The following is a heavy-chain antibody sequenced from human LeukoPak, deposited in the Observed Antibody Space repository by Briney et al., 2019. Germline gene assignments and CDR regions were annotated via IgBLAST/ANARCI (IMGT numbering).Heavy chain of an antibody. CDR3: ARDSEYVWGGSPFDY. J-gene: IGHJ4*02. V-gene: IGHV1-2*02. Sequence: ASVKVSCKASGYTFTGYYMHWVRQAPGQGLEWMGWINPNSGGTNYAQKFQGRVTMTRDTSISTAYMELRSLRFDDTAVYYCARDSEYVWGGSPFDYWGQGTLVTVSS. CDR1: GYTFTGYY. D-gene: IGHD3-16*01. CDR2: INPNSGGT.